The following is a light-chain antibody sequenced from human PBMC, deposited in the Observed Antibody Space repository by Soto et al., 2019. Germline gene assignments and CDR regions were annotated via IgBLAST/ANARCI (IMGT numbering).Light chain of an antibody. CDR1: QSVSSN. Sequence: EIVMTQSPATLSVSPGERATLSCRASQSVSSNLAWYQQKPGQAPRLLIYGASARATGISARFSGSGSATEFTLTISSLQSEDFAVYYCQQYNNWPQTFGQGTKVDIK. V-gene: IGKV3-15*01. J-gene: IGKJ1*01. CDR2: GAS. CDR3: QQYNNWPQT.